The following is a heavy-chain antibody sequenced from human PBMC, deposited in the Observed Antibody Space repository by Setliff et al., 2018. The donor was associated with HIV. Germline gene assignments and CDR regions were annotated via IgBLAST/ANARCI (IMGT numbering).Heavy chain of an antibody. D-gene: IGHD4-17*01. CDR1: GYSFTDYY. CDR2: INPKSDGT. CDR3: ARNWGDYGDYLGWFDP. J-gene: IGHJ5*02. Sequence: ASVKVSCKASGYSFTDYYIHWVRQAPGQGLEWMGWINPKSDGTNSAQKFQGRVTMTRDTSISTAYMELSRLRSDDTAVYFCARNWGDYGDYLGWFDPWGQGTLVTVSS. V-gene: IGHV1-2*02.